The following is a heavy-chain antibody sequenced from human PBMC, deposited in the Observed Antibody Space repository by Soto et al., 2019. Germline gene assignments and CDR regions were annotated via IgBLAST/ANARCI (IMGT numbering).Heavy chain of an antibody. CDR3: SDGGEWAFNFDY. D-gene: IGHD2-21*01. CDR2: ISGSGDTT. V-gene: IGHV3-23*01. CDR1: GSTFSRYA. J-gene: IGHJ4*02. Sequence: EVQLLEYGGGFVQPGGSLRLSFVASGSTFSRYAMSWVRQAPGKGLEWVSGISGSGDTTYYPDSVRGRFTISRDNSKRTLDRQMKSLIAEYTAVYYCSDGGEWAFNFDYWVQGTLGTVSS.